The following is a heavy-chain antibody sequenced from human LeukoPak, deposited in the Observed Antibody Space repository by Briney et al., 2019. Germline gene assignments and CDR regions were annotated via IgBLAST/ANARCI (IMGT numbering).Heavy chain of an antibody. V-gene: IGHV1-69*13. CDR2: IIPIFGTA. J-gene: IGHJ4*02. CDR3: ARVSQASHRYCSAGSCYRNSFDY. D-gene: IGHD2-15*01. Sequence: ASVKVFCKASGGTFSSYAISWVRQAPGQGLEWMGGIIPIFGTANYAQKFQGRVTITADESTSTAYMELSSLRSEDTAVYYCARVSQASHRYCSAGSCYRNSFDYWGQGTLVTVSS. CDR1: GGTFSSYA.